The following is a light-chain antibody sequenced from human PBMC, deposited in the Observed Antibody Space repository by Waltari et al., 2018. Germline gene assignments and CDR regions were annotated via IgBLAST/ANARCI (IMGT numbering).Light chain of an antibody. CDR2: GAS. CDR3: QQYHNWPWT. J-gene: IGKJ1*01. CDR1: QSVSSE. V-gene: IGKV3D-15*01. Sequence: ETVMTQSPPTLSVSPGEGATLSCRASQSVSSEFAWYQQKPGQAPRLLIYGASTRAAGIPARFSGSGFGTDFTLTIGSLQSEDFAVYYCQQYHNWPWTFGQGTKVEIK.